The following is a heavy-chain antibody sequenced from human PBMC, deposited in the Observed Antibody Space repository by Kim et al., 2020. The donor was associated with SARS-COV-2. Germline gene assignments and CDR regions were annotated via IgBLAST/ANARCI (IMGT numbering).Heavy chain of an antibody. V-gene: IGHV4-4*07. D-gene: IGHD6-19*01. CDR3: ARDGSSGWYGFASVWFDP. J-gene: IGHJ5*02. CDR1: GGSISSYY. CDR2: IYTSGST. Sequence: SETLSLTCTVSGGSISSYYWSWIRQPAGKGLEWIGRIYTSGSTNYNPSLKSRVTMSVDTSKNQFSLKLSSVTAADTAVYYCARDGSSGWYGFASVWFDPWGQGTLVTVSS.